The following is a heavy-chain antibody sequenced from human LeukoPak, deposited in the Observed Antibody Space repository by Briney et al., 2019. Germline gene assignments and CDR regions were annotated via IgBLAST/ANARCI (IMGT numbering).Heavy chain of an antibody. V-gene: IGHV3-7*01. D-gene: IGHD1-1*01. J-gene: IGHJ3*02. CDR1: GFSFGNYW. CDR3: ASQLERGAFDI. CDR2: IKQDGSEK. Sequence: GGSLRLSCAASGFSFGNYWMTWVRQAPGKGLQWVTKIKQDGSEKYDVDSVKGRFTISRDNAKNSLYLQMNSLRAEDTAVYYCASQLERGAFDIWGQGTMVTVSS.